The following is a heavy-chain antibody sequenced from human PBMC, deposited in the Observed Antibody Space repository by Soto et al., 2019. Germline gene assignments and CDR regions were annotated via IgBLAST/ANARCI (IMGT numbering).Heavy chain of an antibody. V-gene: IGHV1-18*01. Sequence: GASVKVSCKASGYTFTTYGINWVRQAPGQGLEWMGWISAYNGNTNYAQKLQGRVTMTTETSTSTAYMELRSLRSDDTAVYYCARGGGNDISGYYFVYWGQGTLVTVSS. CDR1: GYTFTTYG. CDR2: ISAYNGNT. CDR3: ARGGGNDISGYYFVY. J-gene: IGHJ4*02. D-gene: IGHD3-22*01.